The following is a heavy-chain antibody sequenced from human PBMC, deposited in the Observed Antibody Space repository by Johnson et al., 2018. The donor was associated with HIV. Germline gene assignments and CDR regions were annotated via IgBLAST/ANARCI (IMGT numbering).Heavy chain of an antibody. J-gene: IGHJ3*02. Sequence: VQLVESGGGVVRPGGSLKVSCAASGFTFDDYGMSWVRQAPGKGLEWVSGINWNGGSTGYADSVKGRFTISRDNAKNSLYLQMNSLRAEDTALYYCAKDCALVGATVWPDAFDIWGQGTMVTVSS. CDR3: AKDCALVGATVWPDAFDI. V-gene: IGHV3-20*04. CDR2: INWNGGST. D-gene: IGHD1-26*01. CDR1: GFTFDDYG.